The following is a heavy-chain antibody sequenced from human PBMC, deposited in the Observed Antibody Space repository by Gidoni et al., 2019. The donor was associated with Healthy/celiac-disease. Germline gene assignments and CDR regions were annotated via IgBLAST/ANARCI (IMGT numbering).Heavy chain of an antibody. CDR3: ARSQVEGGYYYDSSGYYPFFDY. D-gene: IGHD3-22*01. J-gene: IGHJ4*02. V-gene: IGHV4-31*03. Sequence: QVQLQESGPGLVKPSQTLSLTCTVSGGSISSGGYYWSWIRQHPGKGLEWIGYIYYSGSTYYNPSLKSRVTISVDTSKNQFSLKLSSVTAADTAVYYCARSQVEGGYYYDSSGYYPFFDYWGQGTLVTVSS. CDR2: IYYSGST. CDR1: GGSISSGGYY.